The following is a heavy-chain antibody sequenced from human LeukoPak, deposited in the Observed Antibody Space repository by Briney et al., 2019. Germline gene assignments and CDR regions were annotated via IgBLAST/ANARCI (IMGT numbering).Heavy chain of an antibody. J-gene: IGHJ5*02. CDR1: GFTFSSYA. Sequence: GGSLRLSCAASGFTFSSYAMSWVRQAPGKGLEWVSAISGSGGSTYYADSVKGRYTISRDNSKNTLYLQMNSPRAEDTAVYYCAKDHGYSYGYNWFDPWGQGTLVTVSS. V-gene: IGHV3-23*01. D-gene: IGHD5-18*01. CDR3: AKDHGYSYGYNWFDP. CDR2: ISGSGGST.